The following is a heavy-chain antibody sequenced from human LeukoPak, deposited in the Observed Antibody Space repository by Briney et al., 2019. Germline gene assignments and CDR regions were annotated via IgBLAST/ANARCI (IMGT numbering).Heavy chain of an antibody. CDR2: ISGSGGST. D-gene: IGHD6-13*01. CDR3: AKGSKQQLVRFSFDY. V-gene: IGHV3-23*01. J-gene: IGHJ4*02. CDR1: GFTFSSYG. Sequence: SGGSLRLSCAASGFTFSSYGMSWVRQAPGKGLEWVSSISGSGGSTYYADSVKGRFTISRDNSKNTLYLQMNSLRAEDTAVYYCAKGSKQQLVRFSFDYWGQGTLVTVSS.